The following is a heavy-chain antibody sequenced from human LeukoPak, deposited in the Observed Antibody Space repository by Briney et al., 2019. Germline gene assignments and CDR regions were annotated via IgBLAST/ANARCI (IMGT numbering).Heavy chain of an antibody. D-gene: IGHD3-10*01. CDR2: IWYDGSNK. J-gene: IGHJ5*02. CDR1: GFTFSSYG. CDR3: ARDSSPWGFGDAGIFAP. V-gene: IGHV3-33*01. Sequence: GGSLRLSCAASGFTFSSYGMHWVRQAPGKGLEWVAVIWYDGSNKYYADSVKGRFTISRDNSKNTLYLQMNSLRAEDTAVYYCARDSSPWGFGDAGIFAPWGQGTLVTVSS.